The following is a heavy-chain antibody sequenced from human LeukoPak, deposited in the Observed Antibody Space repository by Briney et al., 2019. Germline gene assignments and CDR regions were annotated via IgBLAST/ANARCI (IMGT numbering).Heavy chain of an antibody. CDR1: GYTFTNYY. V-gene: IGHV1-69*13. J-gene: IGHJ5*02. CDR2: IIPIFGTA. Sequence: ASVKVSCKASGYTFTNYYMHWVRQAPGQGLEWMGGIIPIFGTANYAQKFQGRVTITADESTSTAYMELSSLRSEDTAVYYCARGRAWGQGTLVTVSS. CDR3: ARGRA.